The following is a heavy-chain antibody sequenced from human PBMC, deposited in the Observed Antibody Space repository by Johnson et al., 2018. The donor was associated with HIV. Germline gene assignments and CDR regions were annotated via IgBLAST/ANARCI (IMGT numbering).Heavy chain of an antibody. CDR2: IYSGGTT. V-gene: IGHV3-66*01. D-gene: IGHD1-26*01. CDR3: ARDPLVGTVTVGAFDI. CDR1: GFSVSTNY. J-gene: IGHJ3*02. Sequence: VQLVESGGGLVQPGGSLRLSCAVSGFSVSTNYINWVRQAPGKGLEWVSVIYSGGTTYYGDSVMGRFTISRDNSNNTVYLQMNSLRAEDTAVYVCARDPLVGTVTVGAFDIWGQGTMVTVSS.